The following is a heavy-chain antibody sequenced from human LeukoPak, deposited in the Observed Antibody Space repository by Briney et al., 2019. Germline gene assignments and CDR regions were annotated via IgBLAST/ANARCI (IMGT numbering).Heavy chain of an antibody. CDR2: INPNSGGT. CDR3: ARAPYYDSSGYYWAGVDY. D-gene: IGHD3-22*01. V-gene: IGHV1-2*02. J-gene: IGHJ4*02. Sequence: ASVKVSCKASGYTFTSYGISWVRQAPGQGLEWMGWINPNSGGTNYAQKFQGRVTMTRDTSISTAYMELSRLRSDDTAVYYCARAPYYDSSGYYWAGVDYWGQGTLVTVSS. CDR1: GYTFTSYG.